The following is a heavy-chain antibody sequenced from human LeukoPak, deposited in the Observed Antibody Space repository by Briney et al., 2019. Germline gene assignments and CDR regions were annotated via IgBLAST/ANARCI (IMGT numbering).Heavy chain of an antibody. Sequence: GGSLRLSCAASGFTFSNYGMHWVRQAPGKGLEWVAFIRYDGSNKYYADSVKGRFTISRDNSKNTLYLQMNSLRAEDTAVYYCSAGTTSNYYYYMDIWGKGTTVTVSS. CDR3: SAGTTSNYYYYMDI. CDR1: GFTFSNYG. D-gene: IGHD1-7*01. CDR2: IRYDGSNK. V-gene: IGHV3-30*02. J-gene: IGHJ6*03.